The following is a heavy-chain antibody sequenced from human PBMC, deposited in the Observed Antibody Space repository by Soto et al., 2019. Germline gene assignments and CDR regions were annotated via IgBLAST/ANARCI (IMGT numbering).Heavy chain of an antibody. V-gene: IGHV4-59*01. CDR2: IYYSGST. Sequence: SETLSLTCTVSCGSISSYYWSWIRQSPGKGLEWIGYIYYSGSTNYNPSLKSRVTISVDTSKNQFSLKLSSVTAADTAVYYCARGNYDFWSGYSYGMDVWGQGTTVTVSS. D-gene: IGHD3-3*01. CDR1: CGSISSYY. CDR3: ARGNYDFWSGYSYGMDV. J-gene: IGHJ6*02.